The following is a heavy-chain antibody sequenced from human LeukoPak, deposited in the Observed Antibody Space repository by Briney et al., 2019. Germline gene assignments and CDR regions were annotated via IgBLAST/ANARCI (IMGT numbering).Heavy chain of an antibody. CDR3: ASHSSYVSPFRS. J-gene: IGHJ5*02. D-gene: IGHD3-10*02. Sequence: SETLSLTCIVSGDSISSYYWGWIRQPPGKGLEWIGSIYYSGSTYYNPSLKSRVTISVETSKNQFSLKLSSVTAADTAVYYCASHSSYVSPFRSWGRGPLVTVSP. CDR2: IYYSGST. V-gene: IGHV4-39*01. CDR1: GDSISSYY.